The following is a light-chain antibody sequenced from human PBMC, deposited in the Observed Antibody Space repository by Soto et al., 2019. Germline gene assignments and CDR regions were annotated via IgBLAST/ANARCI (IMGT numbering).Light chain of an antibody. CDR3: QQYGTSPRT. CDR2: GAY. V-gene: IGKV3-20*01. Sequence: ENVLTQSPGTLSLSPGERATLSCRARLSVTSYLAWYQKKPGQPPRLLIYGAYNRPTGIPDRFTGSGSGTDFTLTISRLQPEDFAVYYCQQYGTSPRTFGQGTKVEIK. CDR1: LSVTSY. J-gene: IGKJ2*01.